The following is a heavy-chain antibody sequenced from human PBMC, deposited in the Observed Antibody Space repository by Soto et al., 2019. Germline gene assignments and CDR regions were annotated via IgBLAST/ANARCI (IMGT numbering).Heavy chain of an antibody. CDR3: AKRTVGWYFDL. J-gene: IGHJ2*01. Sequence: EVQLLESGGGLVQPGGSLRLSCAASGFTFNSYAMNWVRQAPGKGREWVSVISGSGGSTYYADAVKGRFTISRDNSKNTLYLQMNSLRAEDTAVYYCAKRTVGWYFDLWGRGTLVTVSS. D-gene: IGHD4-17*01. V-gene: IGHV3-23*01. CDR2: ISGSGGST. CDR1: GFTFNSYA.